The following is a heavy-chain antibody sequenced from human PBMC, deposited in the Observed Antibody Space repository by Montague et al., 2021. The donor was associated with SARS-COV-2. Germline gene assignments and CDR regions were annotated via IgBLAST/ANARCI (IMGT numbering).Heavy chain of an antibody. CDR3: ARNEEGYGYFDL. J-gene: IGHJ2*01. V-gene: IGHV4-39*01. Sequence: SETLSLTCTVSGGSISSTDHFWGWIRQPPGKGLEWIGSIYYTGSTFYTPSLKSRVTISVDTSKNEFSLKLISVTATDTAVYYCARNEEGYGYFDLWGRGTPVTVSS. CDR1: GGSISSTDHF. CDR2: IYYTGST. D-gene: IGHD1-1*01.